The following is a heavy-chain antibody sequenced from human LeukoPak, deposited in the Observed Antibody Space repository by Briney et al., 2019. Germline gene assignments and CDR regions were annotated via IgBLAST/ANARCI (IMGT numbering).Heavy chain of an antibody. J-gene: IGHJ4*02. V-gene: IGHV4-34*01. CDR2: INHSGST. D-gene: IGHD6-6*01. Sequence: TLSLTCAVYGGSFGGYCWSWIRQPPGKGLEWIGEINHSGSTNYNPSLKSRVTISVDTSKNQFSLKLSSVTAADTAVYYCARAPSSLGIPEGYFDYWGQGTLVTISS. CDR3: ARAPSSLGIPEGYFDY. CDR1: GGSFGGYC.